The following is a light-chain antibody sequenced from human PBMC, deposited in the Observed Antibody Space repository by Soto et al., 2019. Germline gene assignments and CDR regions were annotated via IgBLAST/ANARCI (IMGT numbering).Light chain of an antibody. J-gene: IGKJ5*01. CDR2: GAF. CDR1: QSVSSN. V-gene: IGKV3-11*01. CDR3: QQRNIWPPVT. Sequence: IVMTQSPATLSVSPVERATLSCRASQSVSSNLAWYQQKPGQAPRLLIYGAFNRATGIPARFSGSGSGTDFTLTISSLEPEDSAIYYCQQRNIWPPVTFGQGTRLEIK.